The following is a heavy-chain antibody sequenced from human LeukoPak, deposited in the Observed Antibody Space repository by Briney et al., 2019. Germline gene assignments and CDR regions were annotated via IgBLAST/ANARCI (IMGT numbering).Heavy chain of an antibody. D-gene: IGHD2-15*01. J-gene: IGHJ2*01. Sequence: SVKVSCKASGGTFSSYAISWVRQAPGQGLEWMGGIIPIFGTANYAQKFQGRVTITADESTSTAYMELSSLRSEDTALYYCAKTVVAATHWYFDLWGRGTLVTVSS. V-gene: IGHV1-69*13. CDR3: AKTVVAATHWYFDL. CDR2: IIPIFGTA. CDR1: GGTFSSYA.